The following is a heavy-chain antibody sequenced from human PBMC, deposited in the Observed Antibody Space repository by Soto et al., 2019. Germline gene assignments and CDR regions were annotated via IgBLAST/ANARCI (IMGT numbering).Heavy chain of an antibody. D-gene: IGHD2-15*01. CDR3: ARGGDIVVVVAAAYYFGY. CDR1: GGTFSSYA. CDR2: IIPIFGTA. V-gene: IGHV1-69*13. J-gene: IGHJ4*02. Sequence: SVKVSCKASGGTFSSYAISWVRQAPGQGLEWMGGIIPIFGTANYAQKFQGGVTITADESTSTAYMELSSLRSEDTAVYYCARGGDIVVVVAAAYYFGYWGQGTLVTVSS.